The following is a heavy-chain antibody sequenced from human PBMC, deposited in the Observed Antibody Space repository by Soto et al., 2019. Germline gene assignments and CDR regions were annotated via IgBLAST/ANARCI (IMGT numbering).Heavy chain of an antibody. CDR1: GFTFSSYA. CDR2: IWYDESNK. J-gene: IGHJ3*01. Sequence: QVQLVESGGGVVQPGRSLRLACAASGFTFSSYAINWVRQAPGQGLEWVAVIWYDESNKYYADSVKGRFTISRDNSKNTLYLQMNSLRVEDTAIYYCARARGAYDAFDFCGQGTMVTVSS. CDR3: ARARGAYDAFDF. V-gene: IGHV3-33*01. D-gene: IGHD3-10*01.